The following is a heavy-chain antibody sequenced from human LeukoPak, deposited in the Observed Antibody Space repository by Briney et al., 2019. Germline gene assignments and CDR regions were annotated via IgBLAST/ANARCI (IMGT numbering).Heavy chain of an antibody. Sequence: ASVTVSCKVSGYTLTELSMHWVRQAPGKGLEWMGGFDPEDGETIYAQKFQGRVTMTEDTSTDTAYMELSSLRSEDTAVYYCATDHYDSSGYYSLGYWGQGTLVTVSS. CDR3: ATDHYDSSGYYSLGY. CDR1: GYTLTELS. V-gene: IGHV1-24*01. CDR2: FDPEDGET. J-gene: IGHJ4*02. D-gene: IGHD3-22*01.